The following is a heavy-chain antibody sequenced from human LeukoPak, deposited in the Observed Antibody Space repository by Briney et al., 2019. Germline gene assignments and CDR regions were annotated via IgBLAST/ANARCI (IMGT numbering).Heavy chain of an antibody. CDR1: GGSISSGNYC. V-gene: IGHV4-61*02. CDR3: ATDHLDPYGSIGAFDI. J-gene: IGHJ3*02. D-gene: IGHD3-10*01. CDR2: IFTTGST. Sequence: PSQTLSLTCTVSGGSISSGNYCWSWIRQPAGKGLKGFGRIFTTGSTSYNPSLKSRVTISVDTSQNQFSLKLSSVTAADPAVYYCATDHLDPYGSIGAFDIWGQGTLVTVSS.